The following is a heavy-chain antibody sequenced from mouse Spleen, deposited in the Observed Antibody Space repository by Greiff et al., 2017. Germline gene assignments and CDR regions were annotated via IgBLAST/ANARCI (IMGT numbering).Heavy chain of an antibody. CDR2: ISYDGSN. V-gene: IGHV3-6*01. Sequence: ESGPGLVKPSQSLSLTCSVTGYSITSGYYWNWIRQFPGNKLEWMGYISYDGSNNYNPSLKNRISITRDTSKNQFFLKLNSVTTEDTATYYCARGYGYWYFDVWGAGTTVTVSS. CDR3: ARGYGYWYFDV. CDR1: GYSITSGYY. J-gene: IGHJ1*01. D-gene: IGHD1-1*02.